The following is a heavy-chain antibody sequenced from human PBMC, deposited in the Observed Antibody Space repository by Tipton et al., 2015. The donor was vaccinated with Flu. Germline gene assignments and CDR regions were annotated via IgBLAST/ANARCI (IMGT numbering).Heavy chain of an antibody. V-gene: IGHV1-2*02. CDR1: GYTLTGYY. J-gene: IGHJ5*02. CDR2: INPNSGGT. D-gene: IGHD6-25*01. Sequence: QLVQSGAEMKKPGASVKVSCKASGYTLTGYYMHWVRQAPGQGLEWMGWINPNSGGTNSAQTFQGRVTMTREASINTAYMEMTSLTSEDTAVYYCATVKQTGYLGAAAGWFDAWGQGTLVSVSS. CDR3: ATVKQTGYLGAAAGWFDA.